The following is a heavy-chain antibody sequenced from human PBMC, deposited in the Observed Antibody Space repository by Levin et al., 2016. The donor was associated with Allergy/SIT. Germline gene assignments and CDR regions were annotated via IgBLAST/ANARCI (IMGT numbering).Heavy chain of an antibody. D-gene: IGHD2-15*01. V-gene: IGHV3-7*01. J-gene: IGHJ4*02. CDR2: IKGDGSGN. Sequence: GGSLRLSCTASGFIFSNYWMNWVRQAPGKGLDWVATIKGDGSGNFYVDSVKGRFTISRDNTKNSLYLQMNSLRAEDAAVYYCARYCSDTCRYFDNWGQGTLVTVSS. CDR1: GFIFSNYW. CDR3: ARYCSDTCRYFDN.